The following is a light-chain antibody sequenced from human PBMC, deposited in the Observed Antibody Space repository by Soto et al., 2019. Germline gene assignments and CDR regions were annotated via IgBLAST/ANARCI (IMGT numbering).Light chain of an antibody. Sequence: QSALTQPASVSGSPGQSIAISCTGTSSDVGGYNYVSWYQQHPGKAPKLMIYDVTSRPSGVSDRFSGSKSGTTASLTISGLQAEDAADYYCCSYTSSTIYVFGTGPKLTVL. J-gene: IGLJ1*01. CDR3: CSYTSSTIYV. CDR2: DVT. V-gene: IGLV2-14*03. CDR1: SSDVGGYNY.